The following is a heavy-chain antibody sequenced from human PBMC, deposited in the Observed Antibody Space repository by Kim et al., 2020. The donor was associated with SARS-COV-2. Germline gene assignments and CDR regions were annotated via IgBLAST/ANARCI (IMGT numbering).Heavy chain of an antibody. Sequence: SETLSLTCPVSGGSISSGGYFWSWLRQPPGKGPEWIGYIYYRGRSHYNPALKSRVTLSIDRSKNQISLQLPSVTAADTAVYYCARRPPFSASTFWFCPWG. J-gene: IGHJ5*02. D-gene: IGHD2-15*01. CDR2: IYYRGRS. V-gene: IGHV4-30-2*01. CDR3: ARRPPFSASTFWFCP. CDR1: GGSISSGGYF.